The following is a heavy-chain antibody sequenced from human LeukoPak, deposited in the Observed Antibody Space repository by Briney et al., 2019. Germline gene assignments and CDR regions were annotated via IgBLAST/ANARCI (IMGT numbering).Heavy chain of an antibody. CDR2: IYHSGST. CDR3: ARGFTYWIDP. Sequence: GSLRLSCAASGFTFSSYTMSWVRQPPGKGLEWIGEIYHSGSTNYNPSLKSRVTISVDKSKNQFSLKLSSVTAADTAVYYCARGFTYWIDPWGQGTLVTVSS. J-gene: IGHJ5*02. V-gene: IGHV4-4*02. CDR1: GFTFSSYTM.